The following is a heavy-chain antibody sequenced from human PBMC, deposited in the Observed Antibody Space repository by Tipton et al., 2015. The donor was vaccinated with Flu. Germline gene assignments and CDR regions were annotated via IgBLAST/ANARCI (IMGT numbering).Heavy chain of an antibody. CDR3: ARDPGPSCDESNCYVDY. J-gene: IGHJ4*02. D-gene: IGHD2-2*01. Sequence: TLSLTCTVSGDSISSFYWNWIRQSPEERLEWIGCMSYSGYTNYNPSLKSRVSMSMDTSKNQFSLKLRSVTTADTAVYFCARDPGPSCDESNCYVDYWGQGALVTVSS. V-gene: IGHV4-59*01. CDR2: MSYSGYT. CDR1: GDSISSFY.